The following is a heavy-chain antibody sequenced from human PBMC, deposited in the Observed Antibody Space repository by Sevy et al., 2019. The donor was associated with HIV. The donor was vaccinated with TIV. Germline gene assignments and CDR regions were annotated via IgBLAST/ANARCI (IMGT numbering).Heavy chain of an antibody. Sequence: GGSLRLSCAASGFTFSDYYMSWIRQAPGKGLEWISYISTNDNIIYYADSVKGRFTISRDNAKNSLYLQMNSLRAEDTAVYYCAKAGYGDPPSFFDYWGQGTLVTVSS. J-gene: IGHJ4*02. CDR1: GFTFSDYY. V-gene: IGHV3-11*01. CDR2: ISTNDNII. CDR3: AKAGYGDPPSFFDY. D-gene: IGHD4-17*01.